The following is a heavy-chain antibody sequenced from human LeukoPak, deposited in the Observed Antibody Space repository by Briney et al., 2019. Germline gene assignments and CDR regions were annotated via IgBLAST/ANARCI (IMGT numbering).Heavy chain of an antibody. D-gene: IGHD5-12*01. Sequence: SETLSLACAVSGGSISSGGYSWSWIRQPPGKGLEWIGYIYHSGSTYYNPSLKSRVTISVDRSKNQFSLKLSSVTAADTAEYYCARVRGDGYNSDDDAFDIWGQGTMVTVSS. CDR1: GGSISSGGYS. J-gene: IGHJ3*02. CDR2: IYHSGST. CDR3: ARVRGDGYNSDDDAFDI. V-gene: IGHV4-30-2*01.